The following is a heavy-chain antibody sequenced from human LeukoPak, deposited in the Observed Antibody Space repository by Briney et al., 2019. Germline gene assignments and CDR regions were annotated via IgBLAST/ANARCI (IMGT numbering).Heavy chain of an antibody. J-gene: IGHJ4*02. Sequence: GGSLRLSCGASGFTFNSYNMNWVRQAPGKGLEWVSAISGSGGSTYYADSVKGRFTISRDNSKNTLYLQMNSLRAEDTAVYYCAKAGEQWLAGYFDYWGQGTLATVSS. CDR3: AKAGEQWLAGYFDY. D-gene: IGHD6-19*01. CDR1: GFTFNSYN. V-gene: IGHV3-23*01. CDR2: ISGSGGST.